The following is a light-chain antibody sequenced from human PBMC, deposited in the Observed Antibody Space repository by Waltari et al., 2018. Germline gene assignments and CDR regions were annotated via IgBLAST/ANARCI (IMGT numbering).Light chain of an antibody. CDR1: SSDVGAYNY. CDR2: EVS. CDR3: FSYAGSNNLV. V-gene: IGLV2-8*01. Sequence: QSALTQPPSASGSPGQSVTISCTGTSSDVGAYNYVSWYQQHPDKAPQRMIFEVSQRPSGGPDRFSGSKSGNTASLTVSGLQAEDEADYYCFSYAGSNNLVFGGGTKLTVL. J-gene: IGLJ2*01.